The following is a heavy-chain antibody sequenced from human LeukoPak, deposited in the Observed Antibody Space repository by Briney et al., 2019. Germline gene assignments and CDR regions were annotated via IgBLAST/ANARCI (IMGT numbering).Heavy chain of an antibody. CDR2: ISGSGGST. CDR3: AKDEAARPGLGFDY. J-gene: IGHJ4*02. D-gene: IGHD6-6*01. CDR1: GFTVSSNY. V-gene: IGHV3-23*01. Sequence: SGGSLRLSCAASGFTVSSNYMSWVRQAPGKGLEWVSAISGSGGSTYYADSVKGRFTISRDNSKNTLYLQMNSLRAEDTAVYYCAKDEAARPGLGFDYWGQGTLVTVSS.